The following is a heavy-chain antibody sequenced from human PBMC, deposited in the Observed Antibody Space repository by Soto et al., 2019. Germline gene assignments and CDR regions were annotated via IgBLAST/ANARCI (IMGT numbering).Heavy chain of an antibody. CDR3: ATWTLPLSWNWLQNAAGKFDY. CDR2: ISCDGDNK. Sequence: QVHLVESGGGVVRPGTSLRVSCSASEFSFGNYAVHWVRQAPGEGLEWVALISCDGDNKYYPDSVRGRFTISRDHSNNTVYLQMHSLRVDGTAVYYCATWTLPLSWNWLQNAAGKFDYWGQGALVTVSS. CDR1: EFSFGNYA. J-gene: IGHJ4*02. D-gene: IGHD5-12*01. V-gene: IGHV3-30-3*01.